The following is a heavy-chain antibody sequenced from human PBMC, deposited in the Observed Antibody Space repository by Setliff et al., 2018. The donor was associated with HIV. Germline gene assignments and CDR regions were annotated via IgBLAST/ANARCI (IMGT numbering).Heavy chain of an antibody. CDR2: INPKSGST. D-gene: IGHD3-3*01. V-gene: IGHV1-8*02. CDR1: GYTFTSYD. CDR3: ARDGYYNSWSGYGYYYYYMDV. Sequence: ASVKVSCKASGYTFTSYDINWVRQAPGQGLEWMGWINPKSGSTRYAQKFQGRVTMTRDTSTSTVYMELSSLRSEDTAVYYCARDGYYNSWSGYGYYYYYMDVWGKGTTVTVSS. J-gene: IGHJ6*03.